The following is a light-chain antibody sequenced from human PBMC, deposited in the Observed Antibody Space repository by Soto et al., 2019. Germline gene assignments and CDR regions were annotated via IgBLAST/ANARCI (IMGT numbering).Light chain of an antibody. V-gene: IGLV2-14*01. CDR3: SSFPSSSTFED. Sequence: QSALTQPASVSGSAEHSITVSCTGTSSDIGGYNYVSWYQQHPGKAPKRMIFEVSSRSSGVSHRFSGAKSGNTASPTISGLQADDEADYFCSSFPSSSTFEDFGTGTTVTV. CDR2: EVS. J-gene: IGLJ1*01. CDR1: SSDIGGYNY.